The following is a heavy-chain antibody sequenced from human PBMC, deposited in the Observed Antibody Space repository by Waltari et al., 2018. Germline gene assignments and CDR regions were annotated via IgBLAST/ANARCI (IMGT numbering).Heavy chain of an antibody. J-gene: IGHJ4*02. CDR2: IYPYSGNT. V-gene: IGHV1-18*01. D-gene: IGHD6-13*01. Sequence: QLVQSGAEVKNPGASVKVSCKPSGYIFSNYGITLGRKAPGQGLEWMGWIYPYSGNTKKEQSLQGRVTLTTDASTTTAYMEIRSLRSDDTAIYYCARDDADSSNFGGFWGQGTLVTVSS. CDR3: ARDDADSSNFGGF. CDR1: GYIFSNYG.